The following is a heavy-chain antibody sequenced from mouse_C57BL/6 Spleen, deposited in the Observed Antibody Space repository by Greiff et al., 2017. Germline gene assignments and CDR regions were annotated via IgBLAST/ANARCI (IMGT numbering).Heavy chain of an antibody. CDR2: IWNGGGT. CDR1: GFSLTSYA. J-gene: IGHJ4*01. V-gene: IGHV2-9-1*01. D-gene: IGHD2-2*01. CDR3: ARSNYGYDRGAMDY. Sequence: VKLQESGPGLVAPSQSLSLTCTVSGFSLTSYAISWVRQPPGKGLEWLGVIWNGGGTNYNSALKSRLSISTDNSKSQVFLKMNSLQTDDTARYNGARSNYGYDRGAMDYWGQGTSVTVSS.